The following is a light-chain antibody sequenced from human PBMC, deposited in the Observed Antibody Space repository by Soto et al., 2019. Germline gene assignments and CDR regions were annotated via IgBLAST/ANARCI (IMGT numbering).Light chain of an antibody. CDR2: EVS. CDR3: SSYTSTTTLL. J-gene: IGLJ2*01. Sequence: QSVLTQPASVSGSPGQSITISCTGTSSDVGGYNSVSWYQHHPGKAPKLMIYEVSNRPSGVSNRFSGSKSGNTASLTISGLQAEDEADYYCSSYTSTTTLLFGGGTKLTVL. CDR1: SSDVGGYNS. V-gene: IGLV2-14*01.